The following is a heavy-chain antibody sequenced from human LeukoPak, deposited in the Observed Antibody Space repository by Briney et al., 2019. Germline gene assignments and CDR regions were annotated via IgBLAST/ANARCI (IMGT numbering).Heavy chain of an antibody. CDR1: GGPICSGRYY. CDR2: IYTSGST. CDR3: ARGNYYSSGYYSDAFDI. Sequence: SQTLSLTCCVSGGPICSGRYYLSSIRQPAGKGLEWIGRIYTSGSTNYNPSLKSRVTNLEDTFKNQVSLKLSSVNAADTAVYYCARGNYYSSGYYSDAFDIWGQGTMVTVSS. J-gene: IGHJ3*02. V-gene: IGHV4-61*02. D-gene: IGHD3-22*01.